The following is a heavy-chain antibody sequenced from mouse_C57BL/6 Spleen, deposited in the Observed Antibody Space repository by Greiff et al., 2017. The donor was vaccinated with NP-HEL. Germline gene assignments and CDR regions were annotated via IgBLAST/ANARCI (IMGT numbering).Heavy chain of an antibody. CDR3: ARDYDYDRTGYYFDY. CDR2: ISSGGSYT. V-gene: IGHV5-6*01. CDR1: GFTFSSYG. Sequence: EVKLMESGGDLVKPGGSLKLSCAASGFTFSSYGMSWVRQTPDKRLEWVATISSGGSYTYYPDSVKGRFTISRDNAKNTLYLQMSSLKSEDTAMYYCARDYDYDRTGYYFDYWGQGTTLTVSS. J-gene: IGHJ2*01. D-gene: IGHD2-4*01.